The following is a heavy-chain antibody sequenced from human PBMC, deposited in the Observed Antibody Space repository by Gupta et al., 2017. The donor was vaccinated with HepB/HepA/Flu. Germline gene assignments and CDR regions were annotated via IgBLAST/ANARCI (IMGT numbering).Heavy chain of an antibody. Sequence: EVQLVESGGDLVQPGGSLRLSCAASGFTCSDFWMSWVRQAPGKGLEWVANIKKDGSEKYYVDSVKGRFIISRENAKNSLYLQMNSLRVEDTAVYYCARPGFAAAATFGWFNPWGQGTLVTVSS. CDR2: IKKDGSEK. D-gene: IGHD6-13*01. CDR3: ARPGFAAAATFGWFNP. CDR1: GFTCSDFW. V-gene: IGHV3-7*01. J-gene: IGHJ5*02.